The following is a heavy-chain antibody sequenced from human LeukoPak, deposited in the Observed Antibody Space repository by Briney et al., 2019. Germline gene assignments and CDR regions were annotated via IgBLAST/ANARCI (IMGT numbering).Heavy chain of an antibody. CDR3: ARYGVYDSSGYGTFDY. J-gene: IGHJ4*02. D-gene: IGHD3-22*01. Sequence: GGSLRLSCAASGFTFSSYSMNWVRQAPGKGLEWVSSISSSSSYIYYADSVKGRFTIYRDNAKNSLYMQMNSLRAEDTAVYYCARYGVYDSSGYGTFDYWGQGTLVTVSS. CDR2: ISSSSSYI. CDR1: GFTFSSYS. V-gene: IGHV3-21*01.